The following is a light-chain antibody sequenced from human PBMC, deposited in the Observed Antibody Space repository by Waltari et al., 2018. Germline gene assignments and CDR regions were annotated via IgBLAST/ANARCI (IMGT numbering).Light chain of an antibody. CDR1: SSDVGSYNY. Sequence: QSALTQPASVSGSPGQSITISFTGPSSDVGSYNYVSWYQQHPGKAPNLIIFDVSNRPSGVSNRFSGSKTGNTASLTISGLQAEDEADYYCSSYISSSTLELFGGGTSLTVL. CDR3: SSYISSSTLEL. V-gene: IGLV2-14*03. CDR2: DVS. J-gene: IGLJ2*01.